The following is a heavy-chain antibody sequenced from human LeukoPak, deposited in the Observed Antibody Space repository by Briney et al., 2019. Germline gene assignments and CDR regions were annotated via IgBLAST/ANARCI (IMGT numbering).Heavy chain of an antibody. D-gene: IGHD3-10*01. CDR2: IYYSGST. Sequence: SETLSLTCTVSGGSISKFYWSWIRQPPGKGLEWIGYIYYSGSTNYNPSLKSRVTISVDTSKNQFSLKLSSVTAADTAVYYCARSDYHNSGSHTVFDAFDIWGQGTRVTVSS. J-gene: IGHJ3*02. CDR1: GGSISKFY. V-gene: IGHV4-59*01. CDR3: ARSDYHNSGSHTVFDAFDI.